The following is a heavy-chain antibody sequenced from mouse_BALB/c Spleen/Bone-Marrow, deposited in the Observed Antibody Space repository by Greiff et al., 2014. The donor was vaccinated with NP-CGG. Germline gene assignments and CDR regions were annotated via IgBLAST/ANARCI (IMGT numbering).Heavy chain of an antibody. CDR2: ISSGGGST. CDR3: ARPLYYYGSSPFYAMDY. D-gene: IGHD1-1*01. CDR1: GFAFSSYD. V-gene: IGHV5-12-1*01. J-gene: IGHJ4*01. Sequence: EVMLVESGGGLVKPGGSLKLSCAASGFAFSSYDMSWVRQTPEKRLGWVAYISSGGGSTYYPDTVKGRFTISRDNAKNTLYLQMSSLKSEDTAMYYCARPLYYYGSSPFYAMDYWGQGTSVTVSS.